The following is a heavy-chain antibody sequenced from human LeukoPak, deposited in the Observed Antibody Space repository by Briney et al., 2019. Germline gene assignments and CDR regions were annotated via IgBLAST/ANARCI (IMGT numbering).Heavy chain of an antibody. CDR2: VRSKGYNYAT. Sequence: PGGSLTLSCAASGFTVSGSAMHWVRQASGKGLEWLGRVRSKGYNYATAYGASVKDRFIISRDDSKSTAYLQMSSLKSEGTAVYYCATLGETSGWYPDHWGQGTLVTVSS. CDR1: GFTVSGSA. D-gene: IGHD6-19*01. V-gene: IGHV3-73*01. CDR3: ATLGETSGWYPDH. J-gene: IGHJ4*02.